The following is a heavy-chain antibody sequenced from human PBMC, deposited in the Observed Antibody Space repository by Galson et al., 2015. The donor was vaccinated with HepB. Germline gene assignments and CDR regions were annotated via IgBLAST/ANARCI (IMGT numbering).Heavy chain of an antibody. J-gene: IGHJ6*03. CDR3: ARTRITIFGVVRGTYYYYMDV. Sequence: LSLTCTVSGGSISSYYWSWIRQPPGKGLKWIGYIYYSGSTNYNPSLKSRVTISVDTSKNQFSLKLSSVTAADTAVYYCARTRITIFGVVRGTYYYYMDVWGKGTTVTVSS. V-gene: IGHV4-59*01. CDR2: IYYSGST. D-gene: IGHD3-3*01. CDR1: GGSISSYY.